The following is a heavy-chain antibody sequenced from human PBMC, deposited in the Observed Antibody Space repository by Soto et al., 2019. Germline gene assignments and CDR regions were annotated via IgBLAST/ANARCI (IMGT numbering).Heavy chain of an antibody. CDR3: ARGFIGSNWCRNGFDP. V-gene: IGHV1-69*14. D-gene: IGHD6-13*01. Sequence: QVQLVQSGAEVKRPGSSVKVSCKASGGTFSSYAISWVRQAPGQGLEWMGGIIPISGTANYAQKFQGRVTIIEDKSTSTSYMELSTLRFEDTAVYYCARGFIGSNWCRNGFDPWGQGTLVTVSS. CDR2: IIPISGTA. J-gene: IGHJ5*02. CDR1: GGTFSSYA.